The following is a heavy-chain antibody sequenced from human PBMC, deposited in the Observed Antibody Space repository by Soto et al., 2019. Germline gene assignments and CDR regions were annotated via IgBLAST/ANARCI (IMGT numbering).Heavy chain of an antibody. CDR1: GDSISSGGYY. D-gene: IGHD2-15*01. CDR2: IYYSGST. CDR3: AGDSGYCSGGSCYSFGWFDP. J-gene: IGHJ5*02. Sequence: SETLSLTCTVSGDSISSGGYYWSWIRQHPGKGLEWIGYIYYSGSTYYNPSLKSRVTISVDTSKNQFSLKLSSVTAADTAVYYCAGDSGYCSGGSCYSFGWFDPWGQGTLVTVSS. V-gene: IGHV4-31*03.